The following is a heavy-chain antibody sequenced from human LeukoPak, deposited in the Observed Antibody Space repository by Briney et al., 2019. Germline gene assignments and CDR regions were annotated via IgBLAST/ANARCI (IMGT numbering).Heavy chain of an antibody. V-gene: IGHV3-30-3*01. D-gene: IGHD6-13*01. CDR3: AKDLAAPFTRHDY. CDR1: GFTFSSYA. J-gene: IGHJ4*02. Sequence: GRSLRLSCAASGFTFSSYAMHWVRQAPGKGLEWVAVISYDGSNKYYADSVKGRFTISRDNSKNTLYLQMNSLRAEDTAVYYCAKDLAAPFTRHDYWGQGTLVAVSS. CDR2: ISYDGSNK.